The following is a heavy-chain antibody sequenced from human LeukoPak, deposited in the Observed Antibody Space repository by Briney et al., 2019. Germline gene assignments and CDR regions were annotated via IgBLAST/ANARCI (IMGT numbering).Heavy chain of an antibody. V-gene: IGHV3-74*03. CDR1: GFSFSATW. J-gene: IGHJ4*02. D-gene: IGHD1-14*01. CDR2: ITSDGFST. CDR3: ARDWYHAIDY. Sequence: GGSLRLSFAASGFSFSATWMHWGRQSPGKGVGWGARITSDGFSTTYAEYAKGRFTISRDNAKNTLYLQMNSLSVEDTVIYYCARDWYHAIDYWGQGALVTVSS.